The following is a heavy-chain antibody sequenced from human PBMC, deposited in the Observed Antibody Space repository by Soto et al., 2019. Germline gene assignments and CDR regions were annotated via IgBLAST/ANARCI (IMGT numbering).Heavy chain of an antibody. J-gene: IGHJ3*02. Sequence: GGSLRLSCAASGFTFSNCAMTWVRQAPGKGLEWVSVIGGSGRITYYADSVRGRFTISRDSSKNTLYLQMNSLRAEDSATYYCAKDAYGSENPLGTFDMWGQGTVVTVSS. D-gene: IGHD3-10*01. CDR2: IGGSGRIT. CDR3: AKDAYGSENPLGTFDM. V-gene: IGHV3-23*01. CDR1: GFTFSNCA.